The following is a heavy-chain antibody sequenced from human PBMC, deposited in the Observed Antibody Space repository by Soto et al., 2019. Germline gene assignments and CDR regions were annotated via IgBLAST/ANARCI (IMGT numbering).Heavy chain of an antibody. J-gene: IGHJ6*02. CDR3: ARKLRLYYGMDV. D-gene: IGHD3-3*01. Sequence: QVQLVQSGAEVRKPGSSVKVSCKASGGTFSSYTVYWVRQAPGQGLEWMGGIIPFFGTSNYAQNFQDRITLTADNSTGTAYMALISLRFEDTAIYYCARKLRLYYGMDVWGQGTTVTVSS. CDR1: GGTFSSYT. CDR2: IIPFFGTS. V-gene: IGHV1-69*06.